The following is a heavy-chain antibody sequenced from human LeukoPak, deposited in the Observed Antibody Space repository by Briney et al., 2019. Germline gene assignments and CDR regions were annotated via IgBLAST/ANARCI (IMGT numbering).Heavy chain of an antibody. CDR2: ISAYNGNT. CDR1: GYTFTSYG. J-gene: IGHJ6*03. Sequence: ASVKVSCKASGYTFTSYGISWVRQAPGQGLEWMGWISAYNGNTNYAQKLQGRVTMTTDTSTSTAYMELRSLRSDDTAVYYCARDLRGYSYGVYYYYYYMDVWGKGTTVTVSS. CDR3: ARDLRGYSYGVYYYYYYMDV. D-gene: IGHD5-18*01. V-gene: IGHV1-18*01.